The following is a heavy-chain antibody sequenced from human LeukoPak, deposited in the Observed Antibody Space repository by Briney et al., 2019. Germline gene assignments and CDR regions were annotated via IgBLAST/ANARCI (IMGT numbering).Heavy chain of an antibody. CDR1: GYTFTGYH. Sequence: GASAKVSCKASGYTFTGYHMHWVRQAPGQGLEWMGWINPDSGGSNYAQKFQGRVTMTRDTSISTAHMELSRLRSDDTAVYYCARGGSGVYYYGSGIPDYWGQGTLVTVSS. V-gene: IGHV1-2*02. D-gene: IGHD3-10*01. CDR3: ARGGSGVYYYGSGIPDY. CDR2: INPDSGGS. J-gene: IGHJ4*02.